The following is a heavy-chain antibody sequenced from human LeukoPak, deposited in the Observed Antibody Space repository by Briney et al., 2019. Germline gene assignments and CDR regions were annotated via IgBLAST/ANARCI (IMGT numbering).Heavy chain of an antibody. CDR3: ARDRDWLLYDY. D-gene: IGHD3-9*01. CDR2: ISHDATYK. J-gene: IGHJ4*02. Sequence: GTSLRLSCAGTGFLFSSYVMHWIRQAPGKGLEWVAAISHDATYKYYADSPRGRVTISRDNSKNTLYLQMHSLRADDTAIYYCARDRDWLLYDYWGQGTLVTVSS. CDR1: GFLFSSYV. V-gene: IGHV3-33*01.